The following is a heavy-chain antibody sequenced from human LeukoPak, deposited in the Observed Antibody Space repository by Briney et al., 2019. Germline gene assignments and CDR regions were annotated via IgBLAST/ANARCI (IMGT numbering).Heavy chain of an antibody. CDR3: ASLTLGNMYYYDSSGYPREGVDYFDY. V-gene: IGHV1-2*02. CDR2: INPNSGGT. CDR1: GYTFTSYG. Sequence: GASVKVSCKASGYTFTSYGISWVRQAPGQGLEWMGWINPNSGGTNYAQKFQGRVTMTRDTSISTAYMELSRLRSDDTAVYYCASLTLGNMYYYDSSGYPREGVDYFDYWGQGTLVTVSS. D-gene: IGHD3-22*01. J-gene: IGHJ4*02.